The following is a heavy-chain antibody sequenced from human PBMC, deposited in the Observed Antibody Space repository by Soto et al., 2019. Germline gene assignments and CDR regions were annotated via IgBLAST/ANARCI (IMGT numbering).Heavy chain of an antibody. Sequence: GGSLRLSCEASGFTFSSYSMNWVRQAPGKGLEWVSSISSSRTYIYYADSVKGRFTISRDNAKNSLYLQMKSLRAEDTAVYYCARDRRANCGGDCWGHDYWGQGTLVTVSS. CDR2: ISSSRTYI. CDR1: GFTFSSYS. D-gene: IGHD2-21*01. V-gene: IGHV3-21*01. J-gene: IGHJ4*02. CDR3: ARDRRANCGGDCWGHDY.